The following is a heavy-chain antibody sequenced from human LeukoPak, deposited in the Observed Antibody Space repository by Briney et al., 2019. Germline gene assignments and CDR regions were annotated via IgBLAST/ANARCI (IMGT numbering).Heavy chain of an antibody. D-gene: IGHD3-3*01. J-gene: IGHJ3*02. CDR2: IYWDDDK. CDR1: GGSISSGDYY. CDR3: AHRRRGFLGAFDI. Sequence: TLSLTCTVSGGSISSGDYYWSWIRQPPGKALEWLALIYWDDDKRYSPSLKSRLTITKDTSKNQVVLTMTNMDPVDTATYYCAHRRRGFLGAFDIWGQGTMVTVSS. V-gene: IGHV2-5*08.